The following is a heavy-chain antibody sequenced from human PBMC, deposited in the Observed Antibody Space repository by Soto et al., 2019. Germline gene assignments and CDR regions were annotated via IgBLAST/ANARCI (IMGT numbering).Heavy chain of an antibody. V-gene: IGHV3-30*03. J-gene: IGHJ4*02. Sequence: QVRLVESGGGVVQPGRSLRLSCAASGFIFSTYGMHWVRQAPGKGLQWVAVVSDDGYTTYYAESVKGRFTVSRDSSKNTLNLQMSNLRIEDTAVYYCAREGHHVVGPEAYSFDYGGQGTLVTVSS. D-gene: IGHD2-2*01. CDR3: AREGHHVVGPEAYSFDY. CDR1: GFIFSTYG. CDR2: VSDDGYTT.